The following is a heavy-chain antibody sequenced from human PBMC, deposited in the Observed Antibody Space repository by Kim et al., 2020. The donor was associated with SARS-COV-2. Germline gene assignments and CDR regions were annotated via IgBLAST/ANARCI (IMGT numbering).Heavy chain of an antibody. Sequence: GGSLRLSCVASGFRFEDYAMQWVRQVPGKGLEWISLISADGTNTNYADSVKGRFTVSRDNDKNSLSLQLNSLRKEDTAFYYCAKDICSTTSCPYYYYYGMDVGGQGTTVIVSS. CDR2: ISADGTNT. D-gene: IGHD2-2*01. CDR3: AKDICSTTSCPYYYYYGMDV. CDR1: GFRFEDYA. J-gene: IGHJ6*02. V-gene: IGHV3-43*02.